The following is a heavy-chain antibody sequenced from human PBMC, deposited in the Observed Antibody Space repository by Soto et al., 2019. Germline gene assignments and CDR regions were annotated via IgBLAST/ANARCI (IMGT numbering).Heavy chain of an antibody. CDR1: GDSISSGNW. D-gene: IGHD3-10*01. CDR2: IYHSGST. Sequence: SETLSLTCAVSGDSISSGNWWSWVRQPPGKGLEWIGEIYHSGSTNYNPSLKSRVTISVDKPKNQFSLKLSSVTAADTAVYYCAGYYYAPGNYQGNLDYWGQGNMVTVSS. CDR3: AGYYYAPGNYQGNLDY. V-gene: IGHV4-4*02. J-gene: IGHJ4*02.